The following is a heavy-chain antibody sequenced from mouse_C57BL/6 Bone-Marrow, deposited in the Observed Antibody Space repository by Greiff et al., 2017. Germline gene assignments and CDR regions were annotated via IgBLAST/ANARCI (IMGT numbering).Heavy chain of an antibody. CDR1: GYTFTSYW. Sequence: QVQLQQSGAELVKPGASVKLSCKASGYTFTSYWMQWVKQRPGQGLEWIGEIDPSDSYTNYNQKFKGKATLSVDTSSSTAYMQLISLTSEDSAVYYCAREVATPGAFAYWGQGTLVTVSA. CDR3: AREVATPGAFAY. J-gene: IGHJ3*01. V-gene: IGHV1-50*01. D-gene: IGHD1-1*01. CDR2: IDPSDSYT.